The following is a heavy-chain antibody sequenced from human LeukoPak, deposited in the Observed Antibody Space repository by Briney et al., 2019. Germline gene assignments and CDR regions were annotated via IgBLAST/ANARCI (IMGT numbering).Heavy chain of an antibody. CDR2: ISSSSSYI. CDR3: ARDGGIAAALPPFDY. CDR1: GFTFSSYS. J-gene: IGHJ4*02. Sequence: GGSLRLSCAASGFTFSSYSMNWVRQAPGKGLEWVSSISSSSSYIYYADSVKGRFTISRDNAKNSLYLQMNSLRAEDTAVYYCARDGGIAAALPPFDYWGQGTLVTVSS. V-gene: IGHV3-21*01. D-gene: IGHD6-13*01.